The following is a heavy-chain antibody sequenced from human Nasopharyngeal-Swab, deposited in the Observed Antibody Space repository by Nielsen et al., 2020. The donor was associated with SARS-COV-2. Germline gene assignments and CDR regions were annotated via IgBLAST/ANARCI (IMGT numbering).Heavy chain of an antibody. J-gene: IGHJ3*02. D-gene: IGHD3-10*01. V-gene: IGHV4-39*01. Sequence: WIRQPPGKGLEWIGSIYYSGSTYYNPSLKRRVTISVDTSKNQFSLKLSYVTAADTAVYYCARRPPGIGPRAFDIWGQGTMVTVSS. CDR3: ARRPPGIGPRAFDI. CDR2: IYYSGST.